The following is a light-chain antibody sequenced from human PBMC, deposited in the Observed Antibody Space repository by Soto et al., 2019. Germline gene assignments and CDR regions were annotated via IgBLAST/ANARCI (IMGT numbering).Light chain of an antibody. Sequence: EIVLTQSPGTLSLSPGERATLSCRASQSVSSSYLAWYQQKPGQAPRLLIYGASSRATGITDRFSGSGSGTDFTLTISRLEPEYFAVYYCQQYGSTFGQGTKVEIK. CDR1: QSVSSSY. V-gene: IGKV3-20*01. CDR3: QQYGST. J-gene: IGKJ1*01. CDR2: GAS.